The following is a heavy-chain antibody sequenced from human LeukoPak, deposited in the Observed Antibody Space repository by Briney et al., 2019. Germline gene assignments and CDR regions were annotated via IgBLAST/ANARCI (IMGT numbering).Heavy chain of an antibody. J-gene: IGHJ4*02. CDR1: GGSISSSSDY. V-gene: IGHV4-39*07. CDR3: ARSSPGGYFDY. CDR2: VYTSGST. D-gene: IGHD3-16*01. Sequence: PSETLSLTCTVSGGSISSSSDYWGSIRQPPGKGLEWIGRVYTSGSTNYNPSLQSRVAMSVDPSKNQFSLKLSSLTAAATAVYYCARSSPGGYFDYWGQGTLVTVSS.